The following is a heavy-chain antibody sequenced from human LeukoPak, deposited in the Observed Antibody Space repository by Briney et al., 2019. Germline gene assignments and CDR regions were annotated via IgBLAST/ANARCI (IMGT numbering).Heavy chain of an antibody. J-gene: IGHJ4*02. V-gene: IGHV1-69*02. CDR2: IIPILGIA. CDR1: GGTFSSYT. CDR3: ARYPPSIPNDY. Sequence: SVKVSCKASGGTFSSYTISWVRQAPGQGLEWMGRIIPILGIANYAQKFQGRVTITADKSTSTAYMELSSLRSEDTAVYYCARYPPSIPNDYWGQGTLVTVSS.